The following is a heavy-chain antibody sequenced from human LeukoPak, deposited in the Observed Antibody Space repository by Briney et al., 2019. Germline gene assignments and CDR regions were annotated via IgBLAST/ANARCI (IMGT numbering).Heavy chain of an antibody. V-gene: IGHV3-7*01. CDR3: TRDFVF. J-gene: IGHJ4*02. CDR2: INQDGSVK. CDR1: GFPFSTYW. D-gene: IGHD3-3*01. Sequence: PSGLLSLSCAAYGFPFSTYWMYWVHQAQGKGLEWVGNINQDGSVKHYVDSVRGRFTISRDNARNSVYLQMSALRVEDTAVYYCTRDFVFWGQGSLVTASS.